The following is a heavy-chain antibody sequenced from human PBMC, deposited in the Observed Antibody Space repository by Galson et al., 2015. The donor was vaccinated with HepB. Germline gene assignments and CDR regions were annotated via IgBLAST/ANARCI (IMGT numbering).Heavy chain of an antibody. Sequence: SVKVSCKASGYTFTGYYLHWVRQAPGQGLEWMGYMNPNGGDTNYAQKFRGRVTMTRDTSVSTAYLELSSLTSNDTAVYYCTRDREGGSGWFDPWGQGTLVTVSS. CDR2: MNPNGGDT. V-gene: IGHV1-2*02. D-gene: IGHD3-10*01. CDR1: GYTFTGYY. CDR3: TRDREGGSGWFDP. J-gene: IGHJ5*02.